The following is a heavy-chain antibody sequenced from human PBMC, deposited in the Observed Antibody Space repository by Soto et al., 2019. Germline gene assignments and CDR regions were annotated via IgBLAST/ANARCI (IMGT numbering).Heavy chain of an antibody. J-gene: IGHJ4*02. D-gene: IGHD4-17*01. CDR3: ARGCIAVTTHLCY. CDR2: INPYNGNT. CDR1: GYTFNTYG. Sequence: ASVKVSCKASGYTFNTYGITWVRQAPGQGLEWMGWINPYNGNTKFAQKLQDRVTMTTATSTSTAYMELASLRSDDTAVYYCARGCIAVTTHLCYWGQGTLVTVSS. V-gene: IGHV1-18*01.